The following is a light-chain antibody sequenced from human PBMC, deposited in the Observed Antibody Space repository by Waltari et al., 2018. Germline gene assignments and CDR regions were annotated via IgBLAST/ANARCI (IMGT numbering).Light chain of an antibody. J-gene: IGKJ1*01. CDR3: QEYNSNSWT. CDR2: QAS. V-gene: IGKV1-5*03. CDR1: QSVFDW. Sequence: DIQMTQSPSTLSASVGDSLTITCRASQSVFDWLAWYQQKPGKAPKLLIYQASTLQKGVPSRFRASGSGKVVTLTTNTLQPDDFATYYCQEYNSNSWTFGQGTKVEIK.